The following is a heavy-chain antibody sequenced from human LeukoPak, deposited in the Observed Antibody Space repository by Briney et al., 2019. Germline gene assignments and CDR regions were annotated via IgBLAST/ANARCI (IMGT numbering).Heavy chain of an antibody. CDR1: GGSFSGYY. V-gene: IGHV4-34*01. Sequence: PSETLSLTCAVYGGSFSGYYWSWIRQPPGKGLEWIGSIYHSGSTYYNPSLKSRVTISVDTSKNQFSLKLSSVTAADTAVYYCARDREAVVVVVAATSVWFDPWGQGTLVTVSS. CDR2: IYHSGST. CDR3: ARDREAVVVVVAATSVWFDP. D-gene: IGHD2-15*01. J-gene: IGHJ5*02.